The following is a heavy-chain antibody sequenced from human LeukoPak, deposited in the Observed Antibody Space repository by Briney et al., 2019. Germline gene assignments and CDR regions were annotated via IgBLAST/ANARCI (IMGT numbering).Heavy chain of an antibody. CDR3: ARARRQDIVVVPAAGDAFDI. CDR2: IYYSGST. CDR1: GGSFSGYY. V-gene: IGHV4-59*01. J-gene: IGHJ3*02. D-gene: IGHD2-2*01. Sequence: PSETLSLTCAVYGGSFSGYYWSWIRQPPGKGLEWIGYIYYSGSTNYNPSLKSRVTISVDTSKNQFSLKLSSVTAADTAVYYCARARRQDIVVVPAAGDAFDIWGQGTMVTVSS.